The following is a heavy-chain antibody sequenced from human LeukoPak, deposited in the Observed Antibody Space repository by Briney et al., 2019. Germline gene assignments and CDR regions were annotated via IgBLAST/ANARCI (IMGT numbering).Heavy chain of an antibody. CDR2: IVVGSGNT. J-gene: IGHJ4*02. CDR3: AAERHCSRTTCYPYNFDY. CDR1: GFTFPRSA. V-gene: IGHV1-58*01. D-gene: IGHD2-2*01. Sequence: TSVKVSCKASGFTFPRSAVQWVRQARGQRLEWIGWIVVGSGNTNYAQKFQERVTITRDMSTGTAYMELSSLRSEDTAVYYCAAERHCSRTTCYPYNFDYWGQGTLVTVSS.